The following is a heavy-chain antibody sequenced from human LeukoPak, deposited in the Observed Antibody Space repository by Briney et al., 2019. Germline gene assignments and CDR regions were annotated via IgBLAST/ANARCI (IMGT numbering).Heavy chain of an antibody. V-gene: IGHV3-48*03. D-gene: IGHD3-22*01. J-gene: IGHJ4*02. Sequence: GGSLRLSCAASGFTFSSYEMNWVRQAPGKGLEWVSYISSSGSTIYYADSVKGRFTISRDNAKNSLYLQMNSLRAEGTAVYYCARERGSSGYFDYWGQGTLVTVSS. CDR2: ISSSGSTI. CDR1: GFTFSSYE. CDR3: ARERGSSGYFDY.